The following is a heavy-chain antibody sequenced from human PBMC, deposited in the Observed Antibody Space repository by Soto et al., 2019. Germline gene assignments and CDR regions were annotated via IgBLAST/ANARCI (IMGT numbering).Heavy chain of an antibody. CDR3: ARDAGDSGYDGGFDY. D-gene: IGHD5-12*01. CDR1: GGSISSYY. J-gene: IGHJ4*02. CDR2: IYYSGST. Sequence: QVQLQQSGPGLVKPSETLSLTCTVSGGSISSYYWSWIRQPPGKGLEWIGYIYYSGSTNYNPSLKSRVIISVDTSKNQFSLKLSSVTAADTAVYYCARDAGDSGYDGGFDYWGQGTLVTVSS. V-gene: IGHV4-59*01.